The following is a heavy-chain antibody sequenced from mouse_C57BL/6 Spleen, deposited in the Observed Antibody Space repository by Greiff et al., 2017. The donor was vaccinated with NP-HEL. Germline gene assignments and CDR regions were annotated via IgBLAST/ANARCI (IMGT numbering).Heavy chain of an antibody. V-gene: IGHV1-82*01. CDR1: GYAFSSSW. Sequence: QVQLQQSGPELVKPGASVKISCKASGYAFSSSWMNWVKQRPGKGLEWIGRIYPGDGDTNYNGKFKGKATLTADKSSSTAYMQLSSLTSEDSAVYFCARHTGFAYLGQGTLVTVSA. CDR3: ARHTGFAY. J-gene: IGHJ3*01. CDR2: IYPGDGDT.